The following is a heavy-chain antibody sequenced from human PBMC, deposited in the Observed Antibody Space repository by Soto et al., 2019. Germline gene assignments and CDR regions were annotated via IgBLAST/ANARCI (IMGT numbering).Heavy chain of an antibody. V-gene: IGHV3-49*03. CDR2: IRSKAYGGTT. Sequence: PGGSLRLSCTASGFTFGYYAMSWFRQAPGKGLEWVGFIRSKAYGGTTEYAASVKGRFTISRDDSKSIAYLQMNSLKTEDTAVYYCTREYSSRSWFGTYYYYYYMDVWGKGTTVTV. D-gene: IGHD3-10*01. CDR1: GFTFGYYA. J-gene: IGHJ6*03. CDR3: TREYSSRSWFGTYYYYYYMDV.